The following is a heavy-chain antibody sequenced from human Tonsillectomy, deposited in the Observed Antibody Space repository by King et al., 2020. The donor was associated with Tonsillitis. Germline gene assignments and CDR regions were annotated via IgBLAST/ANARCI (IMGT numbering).Heavy chain of an antibody. V-gene: IGHV3-49*03. J-gene: IGHJ4*02. Sequence: VQLVESGGGLVQPGRSLRLSCTASGFTFGDYPMSWFRQAPGKGLEWVGFIRSKAYGGTTEYAASVKGRFTISRDDSKSIAYLQMNSLKTEDTAVYYCTTGIQLWSGYWGQGTLVTVSS. CDR1: GFTFGDYP. CDR3: TTGIQLWSGY. CDR2: IRSKAYGGTT. D-gene: IGHD5-18*01.